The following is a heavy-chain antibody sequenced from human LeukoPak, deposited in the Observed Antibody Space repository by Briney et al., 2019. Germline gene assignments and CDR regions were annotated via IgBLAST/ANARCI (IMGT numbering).Heavy chain of an antibody. J-gene: IGHJ5*02. D-gene: IGHD2-2*01. CDR3: ARVWEPAAPFDP. Sequence: GGSLRLSCEASGFTFSDYYMSWIRQAPGKGLEWVSYISSSGSTIYYADSVKGRFTISRDNAKNSLYLQMNSLRAEDTAVYYRARVWEPAAPFDPWGQGTLVTVSS. V-gene: IGHV3-11*01. CDR1: GFTFSDYY. CDR2: ISSSGSTI.